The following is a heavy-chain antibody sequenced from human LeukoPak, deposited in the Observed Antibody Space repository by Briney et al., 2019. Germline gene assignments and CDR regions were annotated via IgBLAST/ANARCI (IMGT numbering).Heavy chain of an antibody. CDR2: ISAYNGNT. CDR1: GYTFTSYG. CDR3: ARDIVVVAAPGSNFDY. V-gene: IGHV1-18*01. D-gene: IGHD2-2*01. Sequence: EASVKVSCKASGYTFTSYGISWVRQAPGQGLEWMGRISAYNGNTNYAQKLQGRVTMTTDTSTSTAYMELRSLRSDDTAVYYCARDIVVVAAPGSNFDYWGQGTLVTVSS. J-gene: IGHJ4*02.